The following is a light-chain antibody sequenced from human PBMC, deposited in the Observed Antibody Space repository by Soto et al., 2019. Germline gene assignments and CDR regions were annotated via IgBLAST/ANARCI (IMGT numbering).Light chain of an antibody. CDR2: EGS. Sequence: QSVLTQPASVSGSPGKSITISCTGTIRDVGSYDLVSWYQQHPGKAPKLMIYEGSKRPSGVSSRCSGSKSGNTASLTISGLQAEDEADYYCCAYAGSSTSWLFGGGTKLTVL. V-gene: IGLV2-23*01. CDR3: CAYAGSSTSWL. CDR1: IRDVGSYDL. J-gene: IGLJ3*02.